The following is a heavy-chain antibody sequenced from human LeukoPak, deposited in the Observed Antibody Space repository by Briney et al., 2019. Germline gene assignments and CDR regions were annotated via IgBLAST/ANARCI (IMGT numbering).Heavy chain of an antibody. CDR1: GFTFSSYS. V-gene: IGHV3-21*01. Sequence: GGSLRLSCAASGFTFSSYSMHWVRQAPGKGLEWVSSISTTTYTYYADSVKGRFAISRNNAKNSLYLQMNSLRAEDTGVYYCARGNYFDYWGQGTLVTVSS. J-gene: IGHJ4*02. D-gene: IGHD3-10*01. CDR3: ARGNYFDY. CDR2: ISTTTYT.